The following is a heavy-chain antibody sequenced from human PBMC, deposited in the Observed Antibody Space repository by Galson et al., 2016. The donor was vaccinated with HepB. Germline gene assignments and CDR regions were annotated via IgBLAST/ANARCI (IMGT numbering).Heavy chain of an antibody. CDR1: GGSIRSSDSY. D-gene: IGHD4-11*01. J-gene: IGHJ5*02. V-gene: IGHV4-39*07. Sequence: SETLSLTCTVSGGSIRSSDSYWGWIRQPPGKGLESIGSMFYSGATYLNPPLKSRVTISVDTSKNQFSLKLRYVTAADTAGYFCARLTLNEHSNNWVDPWGQGTLVTVSS. CDR2: MFYSGAT. CDR3: ARLTLNEHSNNWVDP.